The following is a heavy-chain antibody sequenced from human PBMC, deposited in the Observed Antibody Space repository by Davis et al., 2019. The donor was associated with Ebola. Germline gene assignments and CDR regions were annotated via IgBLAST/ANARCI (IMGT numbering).Heavy chain of an antibody. J-gene: IGHJ4*01. CDR2: INHSGST. D-gene: IGHD2-15*01. CDR1: GGSFSGYY. V-gene: IGHV4-34*01. Sequence: MPGGSLRLSCAVYGGSFSGYYWSWIRQPPGKGLEWIGEINHSGSTNYNPSLKSRVTISVDTSKKQFSLKLSSVTAAGTAVYYCARRSNPPFDYWGQGTLVTVSS. CDR3: ARRSNPPFDY.